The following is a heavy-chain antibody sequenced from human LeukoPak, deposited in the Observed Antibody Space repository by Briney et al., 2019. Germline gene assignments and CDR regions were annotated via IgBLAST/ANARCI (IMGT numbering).Heavy chain of an antibody. Sequence: GGSLRLSCAASGSTFSTYWMHWVRQAPGKGLVWVARIETDGSSTNYADSVKGRFTISRDNAKNTLFLQMNSLRAEDTAVYYCARAGYYGISVNDAFDVWGQGSMVTVSS. V-gene: IGHV3-74*01. J-gene: IGHJ3*01. D-gene: IGHD3-22*01. CDR2: IETDGSST. CDR1: GSTFSTYW. CDR3: ARAGYYGISVNDAFDV.